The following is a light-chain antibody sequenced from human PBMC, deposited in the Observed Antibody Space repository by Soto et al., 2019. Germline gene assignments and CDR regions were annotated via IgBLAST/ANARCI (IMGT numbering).Light chain of an antibody. Sequence: QSVLTQPPSVSAAPGQKVTISCSGSSSNIGNNYVSWYQQLPGTAPKLLIYDNNKRPSGIPDRFSGSKSGTSATLGITGLQTGDEADYYCGKWDSSLSAVVFGRGTKVTVL. CDR3: GKWDSSLSAVV. J-gene: IGLJ2*01. V-gene: IGLV1-51*01. CDR1: SSNIGNNY. CDR2: DNN.